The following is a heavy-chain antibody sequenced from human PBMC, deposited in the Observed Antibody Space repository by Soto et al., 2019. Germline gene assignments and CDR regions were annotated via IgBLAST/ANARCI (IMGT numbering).Heavy chain of an antibody. Sequence: PSETLSLTCTVSGGSISSSPYYWGWIRQPPGKGLEWIGNINYSGTTNYNPSLKSRVTISVDTSKNQFSLKLSSVTAADTAVYYCARGSTTEKVDSWGQGILVTVSS. CDR2: INYSGTT. J-gene: IGHJ4*02. CDR3: ARGSTTEKVDS. V-gene: IGHV4-39*01. CDR1: GGSISSSPYY.